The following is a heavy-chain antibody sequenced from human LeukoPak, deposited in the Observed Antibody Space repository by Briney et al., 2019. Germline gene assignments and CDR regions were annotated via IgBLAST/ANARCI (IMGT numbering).Heavy chain of an antibody. CDR3: ARGGSSGPMIY. J-gene: IGHJ4*02. Sequence: GGSLRLSCAASGFTFSNYSMNWVRQAPGKGLEWVSYISGSSSTIYYADSVKGRFTISRDNAKNSLYLQMNSLRAEDTAVYYCARGGSSGPMIYWGQGTLVTVSS. D-gene: IGHD3-22*01. CDR1: GFTFSNYS. CDR2: ISGSSSTI. V-gene: IGHV3-48*01.